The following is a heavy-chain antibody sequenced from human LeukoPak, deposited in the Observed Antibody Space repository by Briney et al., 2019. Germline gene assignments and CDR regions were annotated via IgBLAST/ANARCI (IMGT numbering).Heavy chain of an antibody. V-gene: IGHV2-5*02. J-gene: IGHJ4*02. Sequence: SGPTLLHPTPTLTLTFTFSGFSLSTRGGGVGWIRQPPVKALEWLALIYWDDDKRYSPSLKSRLTITKDTSKNQVVLTMTNMDPVDTATYYCARTDTAMVAVDYWGQGTLVTVSS. CDR3: ARTDTAMVAVDY. CDR1: GFSLSTRGGG. D-gene: IGHD5-18*01. CDR2: IYWDDDK.